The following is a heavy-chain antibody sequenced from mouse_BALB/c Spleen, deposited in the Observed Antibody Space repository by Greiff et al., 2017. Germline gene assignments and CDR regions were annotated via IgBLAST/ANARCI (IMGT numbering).Heavy chain of an antibody. D-gene: IGHD2-2*01. V-gene: IGHV3-2*02. CDR1: GYSITSDYA. J-gene: IGHJ2*01. CDR3: ARWRDHYGYDGGY. CDR2: ISYSGST. Sequence: DVQLQESGPGLVKPSQSLSLTCTVTGYSITSDYAWNWIRQFPGNKLEWMGYISYSGSTSYNPSLKSRISITRDTSKNQFFLQLNSVTTEDTATYYCARWRDHYGYDGGYWGQGTTLTVSS.